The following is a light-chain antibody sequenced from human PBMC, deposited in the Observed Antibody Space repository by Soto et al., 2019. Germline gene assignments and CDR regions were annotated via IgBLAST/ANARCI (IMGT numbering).Light chain of an antibody. CDR1: QYISTK. Sequence: VLTQSPDSLSLSPGERATLSCRASQYISTKLAWYQQKPGQAPRLLFSGAFNRATDTPDRFSGSGSGTDFTLIISGVEAEDFAVYYCQQYGSSALTFGGGTKVEIK. V-gene: IGKV3-20*01. CDR3: QQYGSSALT. CDR2: GAF. J-gene: IGKJ4*01.